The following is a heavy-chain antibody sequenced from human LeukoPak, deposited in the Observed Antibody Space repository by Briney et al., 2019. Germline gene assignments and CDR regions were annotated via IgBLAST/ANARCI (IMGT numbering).Heavy chain of an antibody. D-gene: IGHD2-2*01. J-gene: IGHJ4*02. Sequence: ASVKVSCKASGGTFSSYAISWVRQAPGQGLEWMGGIIPIFGTANYAQKFQGRVTMTTDTSTSTAYMELRSLRSDDTAVYYCARDRTYYFDYWGQGTLVTVSS. CDR3: ARDRTYYFDY. CDR2: IIPIFGTA. CDR1: GGTFSSYA. V-gene: IGHV1-69*05.